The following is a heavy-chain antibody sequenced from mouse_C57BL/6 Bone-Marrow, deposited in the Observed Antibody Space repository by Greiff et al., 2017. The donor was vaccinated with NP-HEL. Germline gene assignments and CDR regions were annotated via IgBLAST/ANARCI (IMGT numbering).Heavy chain of an antibody. CDR2: INSDGGST. D-gene: IGHD2-4*01. V-gene: IGHV5-2*01. Sequence: EVKLMDSGGGLVQPGESLKLSCESNEYEFPSHDMSWVRKTPEKRLELVAAINSDGGSTYYPDTMERRFIISRDNTKKTLYLQMSSLRSEDTALYYCARHEGLRPFFAYWGQGTLVTVSA. CDR3: ARHEGLRPFFAY. J-gene: IGHJ3*01. CDR1: EYEFPSHD.